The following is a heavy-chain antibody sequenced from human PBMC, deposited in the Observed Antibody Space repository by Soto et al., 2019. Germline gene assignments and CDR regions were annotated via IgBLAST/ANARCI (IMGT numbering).Heavy chain of an antibody. CDR2: VSTYNGDT. J-gene: IGHJ4*02. CDR3: ARGHFDFWSGYPIEY. V-gene: IGHV1-18*04. D-gene: IGHD3-3*01. Sequence: GASVKVSCKASGYTFSNYGIYWLRQAPGQGLEWLGWVSTYNGDTNYAQKFHDRVTMTTHTSTNTASMELRSLKSDDTAAYYCARGHFDFWSGYPIEYWGQGTSVTVS. CDR1: GYTFSNYG.